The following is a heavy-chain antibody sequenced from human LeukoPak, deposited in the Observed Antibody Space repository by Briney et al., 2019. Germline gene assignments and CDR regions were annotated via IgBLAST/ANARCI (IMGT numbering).Heavy chain of an antibody. J-gene: IGHJ4*02. CDR3: ARAFPPLRTSAAGDF. CDR1: GFTFSDYD. Sequence: GGSLRLSCTASGFTFSDYDMNWVRLAPGKGLEWVSSISGRSSHMYYTDSAKGRFTISRDNAKNSLYLQMNSLRAEDTAVYYCARAFPPLRTSAAGDFWGQGTLVSVSS. D-gene: IGHD6-25*01. CDR2: ISGRSSHM. V-gene: IGHV3-21*06.